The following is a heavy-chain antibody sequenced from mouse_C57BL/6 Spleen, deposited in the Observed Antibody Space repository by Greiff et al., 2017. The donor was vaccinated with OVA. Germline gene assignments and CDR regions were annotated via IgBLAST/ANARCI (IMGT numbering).Heavy chain of an antibody. CDR2: IDPETGGT. J-gene: IGHJ4*01. CDR3: TRGGYDSLYAMDY. Sequence: VQLQQSGAELVRPGASVTLSCKASGYTFTDYEMHWVKQTPVHGLEWIGAIDPETGGTAYNQKFKGKAILTADKSSSTAYMELRSLTSEDSAVYYCTRGGYDSLYAMDYWGQGTSVTVSS. D-gene: IGHD2-4*01. CDR1: GYTFTDYE. V-gene: IGHV1-15*01.